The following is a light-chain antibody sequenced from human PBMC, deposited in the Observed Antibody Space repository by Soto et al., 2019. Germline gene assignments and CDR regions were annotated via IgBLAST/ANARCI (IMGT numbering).Light chain of an antibody. Sequence: QSVLTQPPPASGTPGQRVTISCSGSSSNIGSNTVNWYQQLPGTAPKLVIYSNNQRPSGVPDRFSGPKSGTSASLAISGLQSEDEADYYCVAWDDSLNGYVVFGGGTKVTVL. J-gene: IGLJ2*01. CDR2: SNN. CDR1: SSNIGSNT. V-gene: IGLV1-44*01. CDR3: VAWDDSLNGYVV.